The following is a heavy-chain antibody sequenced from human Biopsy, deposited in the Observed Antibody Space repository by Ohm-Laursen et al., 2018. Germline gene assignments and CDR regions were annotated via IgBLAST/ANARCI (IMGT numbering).Heavy chain of an antibody. D-gene: IGHD4-17*01. CDR3: AKPADSYGSEFYFDY. CDR2: INTSGGST. J-gene: IGHJ4*02. CDR1: GFTFSSYA. V-gene: IGHV3-23*01. Sequence: SLRLSCTASGFTFSSYAMTWVRQAPGKGLEWVSVINTSGGSTHYAVSVKGRFTISRDNSKNTLYLRMNSLRAEDTAVYYCAKPADSYGSEFYFDYWGRGTLVTVSP.